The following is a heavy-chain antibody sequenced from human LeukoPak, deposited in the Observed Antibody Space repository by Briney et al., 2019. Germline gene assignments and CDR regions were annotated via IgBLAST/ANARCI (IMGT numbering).Heavy chain of an antibody. CDR1: GGSISISSYY. D-gene: IGHD1-26*01. Sequence: SETLSLTCTVSGGSISISSYYWGWIRQPPGKGLEWIGSIYYSGSTYYNPSLKSRVTMSVDTSKNEFSLNLDSVTVADTAVYYCARQWVHWYFDLWGRGTLVTVSS. CDR3: ARQWVHWYFDL. J-gene: IGHJ2*01. V-gene: IGHV4-39*07. CDR2: IYYSGST.